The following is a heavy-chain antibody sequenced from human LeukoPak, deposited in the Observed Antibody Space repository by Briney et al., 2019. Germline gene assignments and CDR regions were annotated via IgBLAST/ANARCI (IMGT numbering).Heavy chain of an antibody. V-gene: IGHV4-39*01. Sequence: PSETLSLTCTVSGGSISSRSYYWGWIRQPPGKGLEWIGSIYYSGSTYYNPSLKSRVTISVDTSKNQFSLKLSSVTAADTAVYYCARLKWIQLWLGSNWFDPWGQGTLVTVSS. J-gene: IGHJ5*02. CDR3: ARLKWIQLWLGSNWFDP. CDR1: GGSISSRSYY. D-gene: IGHD5-18*01. CDR2: IYYSGST.